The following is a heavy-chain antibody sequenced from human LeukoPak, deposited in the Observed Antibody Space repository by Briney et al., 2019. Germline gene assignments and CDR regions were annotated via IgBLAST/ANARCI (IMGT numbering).Heavy chain of an antibody. Sequence: ASVKVSCKASGYTFTGYYMHWVRQAPGQGLEWMGWINPNSGGTNYAQKFQGRVTMTRDTSISTAYMELSRLRSDDTAVYYCARVRDYYGSGSPYNWFDPWGQGTLVTVSS. CDR3: ARVRDYYGSGSPYNWFDP. CDR2: INPNSGGT. V-gene: IGHV1-2*02. D-gene: IGHD3-10*01. J-gene: IGHJ5*02. CDR1: GYTFTGYY.